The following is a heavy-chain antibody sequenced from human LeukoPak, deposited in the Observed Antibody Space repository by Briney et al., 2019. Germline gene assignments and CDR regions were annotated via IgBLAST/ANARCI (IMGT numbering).Heavy chain of an antibody. V-gene: IGHV1-24*01. CDR2: FDTEDGET. Sequence: AASVKVSCKVSGYTLTELSMHWERQAHGKGLERKGGFDTEDGETIYAQKFQGRVTMTEDTSTDTVYMELSSLRSEDTAVYYCATDEPCSGGSCYDFDYWGQGTLVTVSS. J-gene: IGHJ4*02. CDR3: ATDEPCSGGSCYDFDY. D-gene: IGHD2-15*01. CDR1: GYTLTELS.